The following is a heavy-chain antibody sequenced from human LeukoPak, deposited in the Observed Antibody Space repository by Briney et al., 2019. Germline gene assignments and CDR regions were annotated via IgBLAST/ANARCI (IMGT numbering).Heavy chain of an antibody. CDR2: IYYSGST. Sequence: SETLSLTCTVSGGSISSYYWSWIRQPPGKGLEWIGYIYYSGSTNYNPSLKSRVTISVDTSKNQFSLKLSSVTAADTAVYYCAREVATALDYWGQGTLVTVSS. CDR3: AREVATALDY. J-gene: IGHJ4*02. D-gene: IGHD2-15*01. CDR1: GGSISSYY. V-gene: IGHV4-59*01.